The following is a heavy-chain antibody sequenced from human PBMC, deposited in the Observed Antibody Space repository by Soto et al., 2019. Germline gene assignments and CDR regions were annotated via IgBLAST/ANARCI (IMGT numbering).Heavy chain of an antibody. CDR1: GFTFSAYY. D-gene: IGHD2-15*01. J-gene: IGHJ6*02. CDR2: IRNKANRYTT. V-gene: IGHV3-72*01. Sequence: EVQLVESGGGLVQPGGSLRLSCAASGFTFSAYYMDWVRQTPGKGLEWVGRIRNKANRYTTEYAASVKGRFTISGDDSKNSLYLQMNSLKTEDTAVYYCTRDVAPGSPRGLDVWGQGITVTVSS. CDR3: TRDVAPGSPRGLDV.